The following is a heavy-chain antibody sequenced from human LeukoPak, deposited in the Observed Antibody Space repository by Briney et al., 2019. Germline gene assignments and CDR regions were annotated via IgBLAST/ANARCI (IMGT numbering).Heavy chain of an antibody. CDR3: AAGYSGSYYYFDY. CDR2: ISSSSSTI. J-gene: IGHJ4*02. V-gene: IGHV3-11*04. Sequence: PGGSLRLSCAASGFTFSDYYMSWLSQAPGNGLEWVSYISSSSSTIYYADSVKGRFTISRDNDKNSLKLQMNSLRAEDTAVYYCAAGYSGSYYYFDYWGQGTLVTVSS. CDR1: GFTFSDYY. D-gene: IGHD1-26*01.